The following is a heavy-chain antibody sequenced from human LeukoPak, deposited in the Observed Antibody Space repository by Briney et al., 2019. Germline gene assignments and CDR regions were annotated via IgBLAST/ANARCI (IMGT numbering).Heavy chain of an antibody. J-gene: IGHJ6*02. CDR2: INSGSSTI. CDR1: GFTFSSYA. Sequence: PGESLRLSCAASGFTFSSYAMTWVRQAPGKGLEWVSYINSGSSTIYYADSVKGRVTISRDDAKNSLYLQMNSLRAEDTAVYYCARGALELLDSYYYGMDVWGQGTTVTVSS. CDR3: ARGALELLDSYYYGMDV. V-gene: IGHV3-48*04. D-gene: IGHD3-10*01.